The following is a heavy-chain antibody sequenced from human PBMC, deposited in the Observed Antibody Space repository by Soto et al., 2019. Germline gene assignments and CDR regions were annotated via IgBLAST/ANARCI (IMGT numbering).Heavy chain of an antibody. D-gene: IGHD3-9*01. V-gene: IGHV3-23*01. CDR3: AKDWEFDWPNYYFDY. Sequence: QPGGSLRLSCAASGFTFSSYAMSWVRQAPGKGLEWVSAISGDGSSTYFADSGKGRFTISRDNSKNTLYLQMNSLRAEDTAVYYCAKDWEFDWPNYYFDYWGQGTLVTVSS. J-gene: IGHJ4*02. CDR2: ISGDGSST. CDR1: GFTFSSYA.